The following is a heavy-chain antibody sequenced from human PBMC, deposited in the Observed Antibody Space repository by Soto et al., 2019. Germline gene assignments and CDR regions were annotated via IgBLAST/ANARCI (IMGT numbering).Heavy chain of an antibody. D-gene: IGHD6-19*01. V-gene: IGHV3-30-3*01. CDR1: GFTFSNYA. J-gene: IGHJ4*02. CDR3: ARDPLAVERPY. CDR2: ISYDGSNK. Sequence: QVQLVESGGGVVQPGRSVRLSCAASGFTFSNYAMHWVRQAPGKGLEWVAVISYDGSNKYYADSVKGRFTISRDNSKNTLYLQMNSLRAEDTAVYYCARDPLAVERPYWGQGTLVTVSS.